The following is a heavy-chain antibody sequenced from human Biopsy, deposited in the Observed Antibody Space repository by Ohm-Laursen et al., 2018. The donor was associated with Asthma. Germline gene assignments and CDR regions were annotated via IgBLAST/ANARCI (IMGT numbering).Heavy chain of an antibody. V-gene: IGHV3-30*03. CDR2: ISYDGSNK. J-gene: IGHJ3*02. Sequence: SSLRLSCAASGFTFSSYAMSWVRQAPGKGLEWVAVISYDGSNKYYADSVKGRFTISRDNSKNTLYLQMNSLRAEDTAVYYCERGNHHLDYGGNSGAFDIWGQGTMVTVSS. CDR3: ERGNHHLDYGGNSGAFDI. D-gene: IGHD4-23*01. CDR1: GFTFSSYA.